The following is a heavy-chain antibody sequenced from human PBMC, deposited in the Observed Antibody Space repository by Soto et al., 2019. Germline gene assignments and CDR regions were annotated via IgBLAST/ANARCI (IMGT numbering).Heavy chain of an antibody. J-gene: IGHJ3*02. CDR3: AGRQLWFLLGDDAFDS. V-gene: IGHV3-7*03. Sequence: GGSLRLSCAASGFTFSSYWMSWVRQAPGKGLEWVANIKQDGSEKYYVDSVKGRFTISRDNAKNSLYLQMNSLRAEDTAVYYCAGRQLWFLLGDDAFDSWGQGTMGTV. CDR1: GFTFSSYW. D-gene: IGHD5-18*01. CDR2: IKQDGSEK.